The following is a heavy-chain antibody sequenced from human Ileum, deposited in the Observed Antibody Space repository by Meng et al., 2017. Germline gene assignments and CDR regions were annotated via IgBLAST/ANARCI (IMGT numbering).Heavy chain of an antibody. D-gene: IGHD1-14*01. V-gene: IGHV3-7*01. CDR1: GFTFSSSW. CDR2: IKPDGTEG. CDR3: ARYGNLGY. Sequence: GESLKISCAASGFTFSSSWMSWVRQAPGKGLEWVANIKPDGTEGYYVDSVKGRFTISRDNAKNSLFLQMNSLRAEDTAVYFCARYGNLGYWGQGTLVTVSS. J-gene: IGHJ4*02.